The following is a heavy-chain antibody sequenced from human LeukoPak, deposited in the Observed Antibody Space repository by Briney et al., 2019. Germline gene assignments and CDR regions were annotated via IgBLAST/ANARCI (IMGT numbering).Heavy chain of an antibody. V-gene: IGHV4-61*08. J-gene: IGHJ4*02. D-gene: IGHD5-24*01. CDR3: ARESVEMATNY. CDR2: IHYSGST. CDR1: GGSISSGGYY. Sequence: PSETLSLTCTVSGGSISSGGYYWSWIRQPPGKGLEWIGYIHYSGSTNYNPSLKSRVTISVDTSKNQFSLKLSSVTAADTAVYYCARESVEMATNYWGQGTLVTVSS.